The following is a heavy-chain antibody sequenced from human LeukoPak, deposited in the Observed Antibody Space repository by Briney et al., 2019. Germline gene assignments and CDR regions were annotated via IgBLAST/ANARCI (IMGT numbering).Heavy chain of an antibody. J-gene: IGHJ4*02. CDR3: ARGGRSSGWYYFDY. CDR2: IYYSGST. Sequence: SETLSLTCTVSGGSISSYYWSWLRQPPGKGLEWIGYIYYSGSTNYNPSLKSRVTISVDTSKNQFSLKLSSVTAADSAVYYCARGGRSSGWYYFDYWGQGTLVTVSS. V-gene: IGHV4-59*01. D-gene: IGHD6-19*01. CDR1: GGSISSYY.